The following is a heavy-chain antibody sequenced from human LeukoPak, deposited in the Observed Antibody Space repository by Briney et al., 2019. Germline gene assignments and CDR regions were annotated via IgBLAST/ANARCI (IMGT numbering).Heavy chain of an antibody. CDR2: IYYSGST. CDR3: ASTLWFGELLPSWFDP. D-gene: IGHD3-10*01. V-gene: IGHV4-59*12. J-gene: IGHJ5*02. Sequence: PSETLSLTCTVSGGSISSYYWSWIRQPPGKGLEWIGYIYYSGSTYYNPSLKSRVTISVDTSKNQFSLKLSSVTAADTAVYYCASTLWFGELLPSWFDPWGQGTLVTVSS. CDR1: GGSISSYY.